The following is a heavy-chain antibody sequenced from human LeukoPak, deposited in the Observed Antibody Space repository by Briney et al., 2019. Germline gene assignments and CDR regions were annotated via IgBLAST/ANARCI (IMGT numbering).Heavy chain of an antibody. V-gene: IGHV3-7*01. CDR2: IKQDGSEK. J-gene: IGHJ4*02. Sequence: GGSLRLSCAASGFTFSNYWMSWVCQAPGKGLEWVANIKQDGSEKYYADSVKGRFTISRDNAKNSLYLQMNSLRTEDTAVYYCARDFYSGSYSDYWGQGTLVTVSS. CDR1: GFTFSNYW. D-gene: IGHD1-26*01. CDR3: ARDFYSGSYSDY.